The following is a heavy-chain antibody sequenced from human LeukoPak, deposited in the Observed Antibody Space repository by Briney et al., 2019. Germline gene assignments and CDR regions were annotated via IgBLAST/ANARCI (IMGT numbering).Heavy chain of an antibody. CDR3: AIVDTAMEAFDI. V-gene: IGHV1-2*02. CDR1: GYTFTGYY. D-gene: IGHD5-18*01. Sequence: ASVKVSCKASGYTFTGYYMHWVRQAPGQGLEWVGWINPNSGGTNYAQKFQGRVTMTRDTSISTAYMELSRLRSDDTAVYYCAIVDTAMEAFDIWGQGTMVTVSS. CDR2: INPNSGGT. J-gene: IGHJ3*02.